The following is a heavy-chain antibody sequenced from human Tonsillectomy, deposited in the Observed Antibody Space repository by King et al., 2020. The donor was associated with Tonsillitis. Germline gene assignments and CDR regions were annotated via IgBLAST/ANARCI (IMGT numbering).Heavy chain of an antibody. D-gene: IGHD1-1*01. CDR2: MNEDGSVK. CDR1: GFTFGAYW. V-gene: IGHV3-7*03. Sequence: VQLVESGGGLVQPGWSLRLSCAASGFTFGAYWMTWVRQAPGKGLEWVANMNEDGSVKYHVDSVKGRFTISRDNAKNSLYLQMNSLRAEDTALYYCARGDNNSGDYWGQGTLVTVSS. CDR3: ARGDNNSGDY. J-gene: IGHJ4*02.